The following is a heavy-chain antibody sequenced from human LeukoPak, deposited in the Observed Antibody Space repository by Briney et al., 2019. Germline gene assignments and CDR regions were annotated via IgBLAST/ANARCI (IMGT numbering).Heavy chain of an antibody. Sequence: GGSLRLSCAASGFTFSSYWMHWVRQAPGKGLEWVSAINWNGADTGYADSVKGRFTISRDNAKNSLYLQMNSLRVEDTALYFCARARYCTTSRCYSEYWGQGTLVTVSS. CDR3: ARARYCTTSRCYSEY. V-gene: IGHV3-20*04. J-gene: IGHJ4*02. CDR1: GFTFSSYW. D-gene: IGHD2-2*01. CDR2: INWNGADT.